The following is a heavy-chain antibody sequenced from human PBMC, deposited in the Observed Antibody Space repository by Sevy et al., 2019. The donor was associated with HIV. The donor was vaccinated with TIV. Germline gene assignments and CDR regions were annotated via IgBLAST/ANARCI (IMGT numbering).Heavy chain of an antibody. CDR2: IYTSGST. D-gene: IGHD3-9*01. CDR3: ARDGEYYDILTGYYRGAFDI. Sequence: SETLSLTCTVSGGSISSYYWSWIRQPAGKGLEWIGRIYTSGSTNYNPSLKSRVTMSVDTSKNQFSLMLSSVTAADTAVNYCARDGEYYDILTGYYRGAFDIWGQGTMVTVSS. V-gene: IGHV4-4*07. CDR1: GGSISSYY. J-gene: IGHJ3*02.